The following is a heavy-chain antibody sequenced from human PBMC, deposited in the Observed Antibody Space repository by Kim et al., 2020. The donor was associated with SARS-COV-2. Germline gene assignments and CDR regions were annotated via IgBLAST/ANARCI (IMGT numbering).Heavy chain of an antibody. D-gene: IGHD3-3*01. CDR2: ISSSSSYI. CDR1: GFTFSSYS. Sequence: GGSLRLSCAASGFTFSSYSMNWVRQAPGKGLEWVSSISSSSSYIYYADSVKGRFTISRDNAKNSLYLQMNSLRAEDTAVYYCARVGTIFGVEGMDVWGQGTTVTVSS. CDR3: ARVGTIFGVEGMDV. V-gene: IGHV3-21*01. J-gene: IGHJ6*02.